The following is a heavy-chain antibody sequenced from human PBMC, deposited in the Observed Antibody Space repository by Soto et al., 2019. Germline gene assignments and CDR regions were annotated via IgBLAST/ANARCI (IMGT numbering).Heavy chain of an antibody. CDR2: ISGSGGST. D-gene: IGHD3-3*01. J-gene: IGHJ4*02. V-gene: IGHV3-23*01. CDR1: GFTFSSYA. Sequence: GGSLRLSCSASGFTFSSYAMSWVRQAPGKGLEWVSAISGSGGSTYYADSVKGRFTISRDNSKNTLYLQMNSLRAEDTAVYYCAKVPRESDFWSGFYFDYWGQGTLVTVSS. CDR3: AKVPRESDFWSGFYFDY.